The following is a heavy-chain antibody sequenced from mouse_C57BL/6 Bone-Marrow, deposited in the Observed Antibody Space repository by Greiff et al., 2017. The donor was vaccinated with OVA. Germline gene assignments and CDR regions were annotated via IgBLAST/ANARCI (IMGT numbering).Heavy chain of an antibody. D-gene: IGHD2-3*01. CDR3: ARDDGDCFEY. CDR2: IYPGSGNT. J-gene: IGHJ2*01. CDR1: GYTFTDHY. V-gene: IGHV1-76*01. Sequence: VQLQQSGAEVVRPGASVKLSCKASGYTFTDHYINWVKQRPGQGLEWIARIYPGSGNTSSNEKFKGKATLTAEKSSNTAYMQLSSLTAEDSAGYCCARDDGDCFEYWGQGTTLIVSS.